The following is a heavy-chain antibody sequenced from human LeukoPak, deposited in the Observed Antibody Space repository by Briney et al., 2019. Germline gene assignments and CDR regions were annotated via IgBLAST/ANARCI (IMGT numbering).Heavy chain of an antibody. Sequence: GESLKISCKGSGYSFTSYWIGWVRQMPGKGLEWMGIIYPGDSDTRYSPSFQGQVTISADKSISTAYLQWSSLKASDTAMYYCASSYDSNGRLLYGMDVWGQGTTVTVSS. CDR2: IYPGDSDT. CDR1: GYSFTSYW. J-gene: IGHJ6*02. V-gene: IGHV5-51*01. D-gene: IGHD3-22*01. CDR3: ASSYDSNGRLLYGMDV.